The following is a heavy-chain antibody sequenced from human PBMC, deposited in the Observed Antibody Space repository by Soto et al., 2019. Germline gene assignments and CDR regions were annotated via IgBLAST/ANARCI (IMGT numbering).Heavy chain of an antibody. CDR2: TSYDGSKK. D-gene: IGHD2-15*01. J-gene: IGHJ5*01. CDR1: GFSFRSYA. CDR3: AKGGQAHCSGGSCSSGWFDA. V-gene: IGHV3-30*18. Sequence: QVQLVESGGGVVQPGKSLRLSCVASGFSFRSYAMHWVRQAPGQGLYWVAFTSYDGSKKDYAASVKGRFTVSRGNFENIINLEVNRLRPADTSVYYCAKGGQAHCSGGSCSSGWFDAWGHGTQVTVAS.